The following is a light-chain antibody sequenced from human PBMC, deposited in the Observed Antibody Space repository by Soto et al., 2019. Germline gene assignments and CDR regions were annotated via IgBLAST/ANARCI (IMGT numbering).Light chain of an antibody. Sequence: EIVLTQSPATLSLSPGERATLSCRASQSVGSYFAWYQQKPGQAPRLLIYDASHRATGIPARFSGSGSGTDFTLTISSLEPDDVAVYYCQQRGNWPVTFGQGTRVDIK. CDR3: QQRGNWPVT. CDR1: QSVGSY. CDR2: DAS. V-gene: IGKV3-11*01. J-gene: IGKJ1*01.